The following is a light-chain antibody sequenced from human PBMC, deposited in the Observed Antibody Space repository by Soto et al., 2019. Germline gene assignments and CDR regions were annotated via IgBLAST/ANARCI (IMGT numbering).Light chain of an antibody. CDR1: QSVTNSF. Sequence: GFTQSPCALSLSPGERATLSCRASQSVTNSFLAWYQQKPGQAPRLLIHGASSRATGIPDRFSGSGSGTDFTLTISRLEPEDFAVYYCQQYGSSWRFGQGTKV. V-gene: IGKV3-20*01. J-gene: IGKJ1*01. CDR2: GAS. CDR3: QQYGSSWR.